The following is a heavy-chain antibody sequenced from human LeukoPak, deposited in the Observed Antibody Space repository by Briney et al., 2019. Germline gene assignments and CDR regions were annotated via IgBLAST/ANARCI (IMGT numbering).Heavy chain of an antibody. Sequence: SETLSLTCAVCGGSFSADYWSWIRQPPGKGLEWIGEINHSGSTNYNPSLKSRVTISVDTSKNQFSLKLSSVTAADTAVYYCARGHPSYSYYYMDVWGKGTTVTVSS. CDR3: ARGHPSYSYYYMDV. CDR2: INHSGST. V-gene: IGHV4-34*01. CDR1: GGSFSADY. J-gene: IGHJ6*03.